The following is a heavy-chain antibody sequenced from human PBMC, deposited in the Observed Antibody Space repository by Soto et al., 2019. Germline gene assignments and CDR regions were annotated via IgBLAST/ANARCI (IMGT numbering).Heavy chain of an antibody. J-gene: IGHJ4*02. CDR2: INPASGST. CDR1: GYTFTHYY. CDR3: ARDLAAGDY. D-gene: IGHD3-3*02. V-gene: IGHV1-46*01. Sequence: QVQLVQSGAEVKKPGASVKLSCRTSGYTFTHYYIHWVRQAPGQGLEWLAIINPASGSTNYAQEFQSRVTLSMDTSTTTVYMELSGLRAEDTAIFYCARDLAAGDYWGQGTLVNVSS.